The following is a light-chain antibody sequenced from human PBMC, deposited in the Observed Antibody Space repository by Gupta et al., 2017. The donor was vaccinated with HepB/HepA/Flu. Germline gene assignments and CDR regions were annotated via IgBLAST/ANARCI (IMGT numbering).Light chain of an antibody. CDR3: QQSYSTPIT. J-gene: IGKJ5*01. CDR2: AAS. V-gene: IGKV1-39*01. Sequence: DIQMTQSPSSLSASVGDRVTITCRASQSINRNLNWYQQKPGKAPKLLIYAASSLQSGVPSTFSGSGSGTDFSLTISSLQPEDVATYYCQQSYSTPITFGQGTRLEIK. CDR1: QSINRN.